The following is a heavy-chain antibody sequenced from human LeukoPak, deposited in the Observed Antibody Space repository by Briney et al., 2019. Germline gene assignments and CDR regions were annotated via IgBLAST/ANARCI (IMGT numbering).Heavy chain of an antibody. CDR1: GGTFSSYA. CDR2: IIPIFGTA. J-gene: IGHJ6*03. Sequence: GASVKVSCKASGGTFSSYAISWVRQAPGQGLEWMGGIIPIFGTANYAQKFQGRVTITTDESTSTAYMELSSLRSEDTAVYYCARGTVLMVYPDYYYYMDVWGKGTTVTVSS. D-gene: IGHD2-8*01. CDR3: ARGTVLMVYPDYYYYMDV. V-gene: IGHV1-69*05.